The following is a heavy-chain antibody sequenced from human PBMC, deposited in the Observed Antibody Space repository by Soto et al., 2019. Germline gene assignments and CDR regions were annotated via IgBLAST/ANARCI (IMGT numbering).Heavy chain of an antibody. D-gene: IGHD3-10*01. CDR3: AGFGVPASQNSDFDY. V-gene: IGHV4-39*01. Sequence: SDTRSLTCTVSGIYVSTSDYYWGWVRQPPGKGLDWIGNIYYSGSTFYNPSLRSRVTLSVDTSKNQVSLRLNSVTAADTAVYFCAGFGVPASQNSDFDYWGQGTLVTFSS. J-gene: IGHJ4*02. CDR2: IYYSGST. CDR1: GIYVSTSDYY.